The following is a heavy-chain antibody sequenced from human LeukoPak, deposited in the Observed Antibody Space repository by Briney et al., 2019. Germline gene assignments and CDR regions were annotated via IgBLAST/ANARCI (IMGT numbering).Heavy chain of an antibody. Sequence: SQTLSLTCVVSGDSVSSKNGAWNWIRQSPSRGLEWLGRTYYRSKWYNDYAESMEGRMTISQDTSKNQYSLHLNFVTPDDTAVYYCARDFGTTGWRTFDYWGQGTLVTVSS. CDR1: GDSVSSKNGA. CDR2: TYYRSKWYN. J-gene: IGHJ4*02. D-gene: IGHD6-19*01. V-gene: IGHV6-1*01. CDR3: ARDFGTTGWRTFDY.